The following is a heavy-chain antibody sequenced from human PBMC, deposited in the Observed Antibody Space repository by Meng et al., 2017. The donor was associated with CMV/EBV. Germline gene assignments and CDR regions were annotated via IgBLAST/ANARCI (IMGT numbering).Heavy chain of an antibody. D-gene: IGHD3-22*01. CDR3: ARGVVTMIVVYDP. CDR2: IYYSGST. V-gene: IGHV4-39*07. J-gene: IGHJ5*02. CDR1: GGSISSSSYY. Sequence: QLRLRKSGPGLVKPSEPLSLTCTVSGGSISSSSYYWGWIRQPPGKGLEWIGSIYYSGSTYYNPSLKSRVTISVDTSKNQFSLKLSSVTAADTAVYYCARGVVTMIVVYDPWGQGTLVTVSS.